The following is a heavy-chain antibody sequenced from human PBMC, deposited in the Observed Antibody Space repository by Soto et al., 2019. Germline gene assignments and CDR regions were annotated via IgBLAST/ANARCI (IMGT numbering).Heavy chain of an antibody. D-gene: IGHD3-22*01. CDR2: IYYSGST. CDR1: GGSVSSGSYY. CDR3: ARVAYYYDSSGYQSLYYFDY. J-gene: IGHJ4*02. Sequence: SETLSLTCTVSGGSVSSGSYYWSWIRQSPGKGLEWIGYIYYSGSTNYNPSLKSRVTISVDTSKNQFSLKLSSVTAADTAVYYCARVAYYYDSSGYQSLYYFDYWGQGTLVTVSS. V-gene: IGHV4-61*01.